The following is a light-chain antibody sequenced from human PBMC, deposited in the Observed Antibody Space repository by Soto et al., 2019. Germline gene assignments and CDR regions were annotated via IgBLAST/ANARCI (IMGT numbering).Light chain of an antibody. V-gene: IGKV1-5*01. J-gene: IGKJ5*01. CDR1: QNISNW. CDR3: QQYNTYST. CDR2: DDS. Sequence: DHQITHSPSTLSASVAYSATTTCRASQNISNWLAWYQQKPGKAPNPLIYDDSSLKSGVPARFSGSGSGTEFTLTISSLQPDDFATYYCQQYNTYSTFGQGTRLEI.